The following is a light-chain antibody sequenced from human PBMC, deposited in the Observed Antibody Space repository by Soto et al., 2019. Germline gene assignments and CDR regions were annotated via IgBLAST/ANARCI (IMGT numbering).Light chain of an antibody. CDR3: HQRSKWPLT. CDR2: DAS. V-gene: IGKV3-11*01. J-gene: IGKJ4*01. Sequence: IVLTQSPAPPSLSPGERTTLSCTASQSVKTYLAWYQQKPGQAPRLLIYDASNRATDTPDRFCGRGSGTDFTLTISRLDPGDFAVYYCHQRSKWPLTFGGGTNVVIK. CDR1: QSVKTY.